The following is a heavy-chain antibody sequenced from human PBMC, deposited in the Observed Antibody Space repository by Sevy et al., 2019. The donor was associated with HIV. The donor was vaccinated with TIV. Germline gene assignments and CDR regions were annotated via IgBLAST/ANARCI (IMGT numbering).Heavy chain of an antibody. CDR1: GFTFSSYA. Sequence: GGSLRLSCAASGFTFSSYAMHWVSQAPGKGLEWVAVISYDGSNKYYADSVKGRFTISRDNSKNTLYLQMNSLRAEDTAVYYCARPYYYDSSGSEKNWFDPWGQGTLLTVSS. J-gene: IGHJ5*02. D-gene: IGHD3-22*01. V-gene: IGHV3-30-3*01. CDR2: ISYDGSNK. CDR3: ARPYYYDSSGSEKNWFDP.